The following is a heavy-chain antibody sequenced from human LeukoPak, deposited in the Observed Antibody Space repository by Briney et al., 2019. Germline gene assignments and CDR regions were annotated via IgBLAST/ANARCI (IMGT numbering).Heavy chain of an antibody. D-gene: IGHD4-23*01. V-gene: IGHV3-23*01. CDR3: PKPLLTPGN. Sequence: GGSLRLSCTASGFIFAKYAMAWVRQSPGKGLEWVSTISASGADTYYADSVRGRFTISRDNSRNALYLQLSRLRVDDTAFYYCPKPLLTPGNWGPGTLVTVSS. CDR1: GFIFAKYA. CDR2: ISASGADT. J-gene: IGHJ4*02.